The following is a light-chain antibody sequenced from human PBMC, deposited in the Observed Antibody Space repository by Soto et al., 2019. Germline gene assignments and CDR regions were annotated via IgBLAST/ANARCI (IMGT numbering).Light chain of an antibody. CDR2: GAS. CDR1: QSVRSN. CDR3: LQYNNWPPLT. Sequence: ELVLTQSPATLSVSPGERVTLSCRASQSVRSNLAWYQQKPGQSPRLLIYGASTRATGIPARFSGSGSGTEFTLTISSLQSEDFAVYYCLQYNNWPPLTFGQGTRLEIK. J-gene: IGKJ5*01. V-gene: IGKV3-15*01.